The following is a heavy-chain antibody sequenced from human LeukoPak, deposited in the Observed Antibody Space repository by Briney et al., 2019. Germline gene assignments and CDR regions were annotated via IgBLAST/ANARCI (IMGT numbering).Heavy chain of an antibody. CDR2: IYASGST. CDR3: ARVTGYMIEDYFDY. CDR1: GGSISSYY. V-gene: IGHV4-4*07. Sequence: SETLSLTCTVSGGSISSYYWNWIRQPAGKGLEWIGRIYASGSTNYKPSLKSRVTISVETSKNQFSLKLRSVTAADTAVYYCARVTGYMIEDYFDYWGQGTLVTVSS. D-gene: IGHD3-22*01. J-gene: IGHJ4*02.